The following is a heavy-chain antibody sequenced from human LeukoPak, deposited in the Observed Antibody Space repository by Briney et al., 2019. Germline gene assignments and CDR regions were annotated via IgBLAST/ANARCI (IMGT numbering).Heavy chain of an antibody. CDR1: GGSISSYY. CDR2: IYYSGNT. CDR3: ARHMYSGSYYHFDY. J-gene: IGHJ4*02. D-gene: IGHD1-26*01. V-gene: IGHV4-59*08. Sequence: SETLSLTCTVSGGSISSYYWSWIRQPPGKGLEWIGYIYYSGNTKYNPSLKSRVTISVDTSKNQFSLKLSSVTAADTAVYYCARHMYSGSYYHFDYWGQGTLVTVSS.